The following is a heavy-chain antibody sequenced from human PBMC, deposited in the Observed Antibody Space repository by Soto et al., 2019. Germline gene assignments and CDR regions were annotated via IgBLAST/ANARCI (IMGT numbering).Heavy chain of an antibody. CDR1: GGSISSYY. CDR2: IYYSGST. Sequence: SETLSLTCTVSGGSISSYYWSWIRQPPGKGLEWIGYIYYSGSTNYNPSLKSRVTISVDTSKNQFSLKLSSVTAADTAVYYCARDKNYYGMDVWGQGTTVTVSS. J-gene: IGHJ6*02. V-gene: IGHV4-59*01. CDR3: ARDKNYYGMDV.